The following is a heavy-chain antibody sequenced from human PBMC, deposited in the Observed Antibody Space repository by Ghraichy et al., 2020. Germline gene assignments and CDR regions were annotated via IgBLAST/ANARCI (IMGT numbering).Heavy chain of an antibody. D-gene: IGHD3-9*01. V-gene: IGHV3-23*01. CDR3: AKDLWPNYDNSPSAAFDL. J-gene: IGHJ3*01. CDR1: GFSFSRFA. CDR2: ISGTSSHI. Sequence: GGSLRLSCVASGFSFSRFAMIWVRQAPGKGLEWVSSISGTSSHIYYADSVKGRFTISRDNSQDTLYLQKNTLRAEDTALYFCAKDLWPNYDNSPSAAFDLWGQGTTVTVSS.